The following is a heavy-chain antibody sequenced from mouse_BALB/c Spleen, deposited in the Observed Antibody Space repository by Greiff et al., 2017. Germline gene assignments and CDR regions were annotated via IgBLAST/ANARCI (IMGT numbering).Heavy chain of an antibody. Sequence: VKLMESGAELVRPGVSVKISCKGSGYTFTDYAMHWVKQSHAKSLEWIGVISTYYGDASYNQKFKGKATMTVDKSSSTAYMELARLTSEDSAIYYCARGIRVYFDYWGQGTTLTVSS. CDR3: ARGIRVYFDY. D-gene: IGHD2-4*01. V-gene: IGHV1S137*01. J-gene: IGHJ2*01. CDR1: GYTFTDYA. CDR2: ISTYYGDA.